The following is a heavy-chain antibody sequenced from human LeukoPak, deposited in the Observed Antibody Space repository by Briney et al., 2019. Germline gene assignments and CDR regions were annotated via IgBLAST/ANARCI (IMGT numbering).Heavy chain of an antibody. V-gene: IGHV3-7*03. CDR1: GFSFTNYW. D-gene: IGHD6-6*01. CDR2: IVADGSVK. Sequence: GGSLRLSCAASGFSFTNYWMTWVRQAPGKGLEWVANIVADGSVKYYVDSVKGRFTISRDNAKNSLYLQINSLRAEDTAVYYCARSSYSSSSSVWGQGTMVTVSS. J-gene: IGHJ3*01. CDR3: ARSSYSSSSSV.